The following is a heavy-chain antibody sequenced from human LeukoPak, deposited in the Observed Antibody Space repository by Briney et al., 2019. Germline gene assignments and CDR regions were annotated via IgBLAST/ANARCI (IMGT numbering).Heavy chain of an antibody. CDR2: ISYDGRDK. Sequence: GRSLRLSCAASGFTFASYAMYWVRQAPGRGLVWLASISYDGRDKYYVDSVKGRFFISRDSSMSTLYLDMNSLRPEDTALYYCVRDLYSRSPYFDVWGQGTLVTVSS. CDR3: VRDLYSRSPYFDV. J-gene: IGHJ4*02. V-gene: IGHV3-30*03. CDR1: GFTFASYA. D-gene: IGHD2-21*01.